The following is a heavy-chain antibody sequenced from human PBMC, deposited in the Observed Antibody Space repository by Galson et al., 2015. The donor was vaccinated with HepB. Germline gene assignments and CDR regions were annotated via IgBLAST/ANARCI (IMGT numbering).Heavy chain of an antibody. V-gene: IGHV3-23*01. CDR1: GFTFRSYD. D-gene: IGHD6-19*01. CDR2: ISGSGGST. Sequence: SLRLSCAASGFTFRSYDMSWVRQAPGKGLAWVSGISGSGGSTYYADSVKGRFTISRDNSKNTLYLQMNSLRAEDTAVYYCAKRVTVAGTDYYYGMDVWGQGTTVTVSS. J-gene: IGHJ6*02. CDR3: AKRVTVAGTDYYYGMDV.